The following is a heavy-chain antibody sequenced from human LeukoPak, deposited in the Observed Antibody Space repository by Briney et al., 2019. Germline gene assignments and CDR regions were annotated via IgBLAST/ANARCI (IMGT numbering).Heavy chain of an antibody. CDR2: ISYDGSNK. CDR3: YSLEPIAARPADY. D-gene: IGHD6-6*01. V-gene: IGHV3-30*04. Sequence: PGGSLRLSCAASGFTFSSYSMHWVRQAPGKGLEWVAVISYDGSNKYYADSVKGRFTISRDNSKNTLYLQMNSLRAEDTAVYYCYSLEPIAARPADYWGQGTLVTVSS. CDR1: GFTFSSYS. J-gene: IGHJ4*02.